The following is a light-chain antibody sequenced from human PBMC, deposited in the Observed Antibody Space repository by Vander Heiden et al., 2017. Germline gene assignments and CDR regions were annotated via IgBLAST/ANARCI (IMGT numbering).Light chain of an antibody. Sequence: SVLTQPPSASGAPGQRVTISCSGSSSNIGSHAVNWYLQLPGTAPQLLIYSTNQRPSGVPDRFSGSKSGTPASLAISGLQSEDEADYYCATWDDSLNGYFFGTGTKVT. CDR1: SSNIGSHA. V-gene: IGLV1-44*01. J-gene: IGLJ1*01. CDR2: STN. CDR3: ATWDDSLNGYF.